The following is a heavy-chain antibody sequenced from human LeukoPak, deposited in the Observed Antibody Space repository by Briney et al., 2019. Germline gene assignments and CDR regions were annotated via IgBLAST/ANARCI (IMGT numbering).Heavy chain of an antibody. CDR3: ARPLGRVFGIAAAGTPRGIYAFDI. J-gene: IGHJ3*02. Sequence: KTSETLSLTCAVYGGSFSGYYWSWIRQPPGKGLEWIGEINHSGSTNYNPSLKSRVTISVDTSKNQFSLKLSSVTAADTAVYYCARPLGRVFGIAAAGTPRGIYAFDIWGQGTMVTVSS. CDR1: GGSFSGYY. D-gene: IGHD6-13*01. V-gene: IGHV4-34*01. CDR2: INHSGST.